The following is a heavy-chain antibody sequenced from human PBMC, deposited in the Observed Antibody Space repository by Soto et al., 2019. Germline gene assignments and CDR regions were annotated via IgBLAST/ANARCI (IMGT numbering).Heavy chain of an antibody. CDR2: INHSGST. D-gene: IGHD3-9*01. J-gene: IGHJ6*02. V-gene: IGHV4-34*01. CDR3: ARAPITPATGYLYYGMDV. Sequence: PETLSLTCAVYGGSFSGYYWSWIRQPPGKGLEWIGEINHSGSTNYNPSLKSRVTISVDTSKNQFSLKLSSVTAADTAVYYCARAPITPATGYLYYGMDVWGQGTTVTVSS. CDR1: GGSFSGYY.